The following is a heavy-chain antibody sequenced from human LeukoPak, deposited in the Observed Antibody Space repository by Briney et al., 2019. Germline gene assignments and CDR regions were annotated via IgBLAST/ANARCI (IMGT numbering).Heavy chain of an antibody. CDR3: ASGSPHMVRGVSPFDY. D-gene: IGHD3-10*01. J-gene: IGHJ4*02. CDR1: GGSFSGYY. Sequence: SEALSLTCAVYGGSFSGYYWSWIRQPPGKGLEWIGEINHSGSTNYNPSLKSRVTISVDTSKNQFSLKLSSVTAADTAMYYCASGSPHMVRGVSPFDYWGQGTLVTASS. V-gene: IGHV4-34*01. CDR2: INHSGST.